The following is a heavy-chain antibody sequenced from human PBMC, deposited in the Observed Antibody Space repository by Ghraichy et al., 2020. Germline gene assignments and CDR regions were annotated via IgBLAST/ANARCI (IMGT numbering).Heavy chain of an antibody. V-gene: IGHV4-59*01. CDR3: ARDPISYCFITNCPKGWFDP. J-gene: IGHJ5*02. D-gene: IGHD2-2*01. CDR1: GGSISSYY. CDR2: VYYSGTT. Sequence: SETLSLTCTVSGGSISSYYWSWIRQPPGKGLEWIGHVYYSGTTNYNPSLKSRVTISVDTSKNQFSLKLSSVTAADTAVYYCARDPISYCFITNCPKGWFDPWGQGTLVTVSS.